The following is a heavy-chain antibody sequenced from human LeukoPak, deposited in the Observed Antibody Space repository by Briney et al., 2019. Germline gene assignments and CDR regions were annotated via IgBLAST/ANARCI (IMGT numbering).Heavy chain of an antibody. CDR3: ASVYYGSGSYYKGEYYYYYMDV. Sequence: ASVKVSCKASGYTFTSYGISWVRQAPGQGLEWMGWISAYNGNTNYAQKLQGRVTMTTDTSTSTAYMELSSLRSEDTAVYYCASVYYGSGSYYKGEYYYYYMDVWGKGTTVTVSS. V-gene: IGHV1-18*01. J-gene: IGHJ6*03. CDR2: ISAYNGNT. D-gene: IGHD3-10*01. CDR1: GYTFTSYG.